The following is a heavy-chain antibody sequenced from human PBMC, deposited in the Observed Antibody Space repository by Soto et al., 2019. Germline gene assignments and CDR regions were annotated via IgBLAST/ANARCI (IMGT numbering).Heavy chain of an antibody. V-gene: IGHV1-69*13. Sequence: GASVKVSFKASGGTFSSYAISWVRQAPGQGLEWMGGIIPIFGTANYAQKFQGRVTITADESTSTAYMELSSLRSEDTAVYYCARGYWNSSRWYPFDYWGQGTLVTVSS. CDR1: GGTFSSYA. J-gene: IGHJ4*02. CDR2: IIPIFGTA. D-gene: IGHD6-13*01. CDR3: ARGYWNSSRWYPFDY.